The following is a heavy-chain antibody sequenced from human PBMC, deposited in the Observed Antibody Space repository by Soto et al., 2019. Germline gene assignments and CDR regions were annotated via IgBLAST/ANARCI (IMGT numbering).Heavy chain of an antibody. D-gene: IGHD3-22*01. J-gene: IGHJ4*02. CDR3: ASDYYDSHLLLPNGY. Sequence: ASVKVSCKASGYTFINYAMHWVRQVPGQRLEWMGWIKAGNGNTKYSQKFAGRVTFTSDTSISTAYMELSRLRSDDKAVSYCASDYYDSHLLLPNGYWGQGTLVTVSS. V-gene: IGHV1-3*01. CDR2: IKAGNGNT. CDR1: GYTFINYA.